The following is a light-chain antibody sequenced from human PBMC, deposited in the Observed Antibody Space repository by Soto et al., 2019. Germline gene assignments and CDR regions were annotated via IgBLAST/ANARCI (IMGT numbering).Light chain of an antibody. CDR3: QQSYSTPLT. CDR1: QSISTS. CDR2: GAS. V-gene: IGKV1-39*01. Sequence: DLPMTQSPSSLSASLGDRVTITCRASQSISTSLTWYQQKPGEAPKLLIYGASSSQRGVSSTFSGSGSGTDFTLTISSLQPEDFAIYYCQQSYSTPLTFGRGTKLEIK. J-gene: IGKJ2*01.